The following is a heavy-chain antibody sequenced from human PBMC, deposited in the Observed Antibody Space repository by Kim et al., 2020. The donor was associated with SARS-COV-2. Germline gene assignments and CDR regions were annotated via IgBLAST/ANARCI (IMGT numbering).Heavy chain of an antibody. CDR2: INDDGAIT. J-gene: IGHJ1*01. Sequence: GGSLRLSCAASGFTFSGYSMRWVRQAPGKGLVWVSRINDDGAITNYADSVKGRFTISRDNAKNTLFLQMNSLGAEDTALYYCVRGRDNYVNVFVYWGQGSLVTVSS. CDR1: GFTFSGYS. D-gene: IGHD3-10*02. V-gene: IGHV3-74*01. CDR3: VRGRDNYVNVFVY.